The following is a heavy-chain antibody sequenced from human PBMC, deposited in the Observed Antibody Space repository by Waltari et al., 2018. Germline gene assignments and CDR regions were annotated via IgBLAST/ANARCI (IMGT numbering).Heavy chain of an antibody. CDR2: VSYSVTT. D-gene: IGHD5-12*01. V-gene: IGHV4-39*01. CDR1: GVSITINSQY. J-gene: IGHJ3*01. Sequence: QLQLQESGPRLVRPSETLSLICRVSGVSITINSQYWAWIRQSPGQGLEWFGTVSYSVTTYSSQSLKSRVSVSRDTSKNQVSLILGSVTAADMAVYYCATYIGASVGTAAFDVWGQGTMVTVSS. CDR3: ATYIGASVGTAAFDV.